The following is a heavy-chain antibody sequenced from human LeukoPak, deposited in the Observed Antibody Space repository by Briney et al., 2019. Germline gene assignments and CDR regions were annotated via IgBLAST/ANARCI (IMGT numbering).Heavy chain of an antibody. D-gene: IGHD4-11*01. CDR1: GYTFTGYS. CDR2: INPNSGDT. J-gene: IGHJ5*02. CDR3: ARPNVDYYNWFDP. V-gene: IGHV1-2*02. Sequence: GASVMVSCKASGYTFTGYSIHWLRQAPGQGPEWMGWINPNSGDTNYAQTFQDRITLTRDTSISTAYLNLINLRSDDTAIYYCARPNVDYYNWFDPWGQGTLVTVSS.